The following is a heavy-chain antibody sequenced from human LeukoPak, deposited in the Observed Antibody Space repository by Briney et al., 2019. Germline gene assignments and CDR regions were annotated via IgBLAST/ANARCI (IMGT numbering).Heavy chain of an antibody. V-gene: IGHV4-39*01. CDR2: IYSSGKT. D-gene: IGHD3-10*01. Sequence: PSETLSLTCTVSGGSISSGSYYWDWIRQPPGKGLEWIGDIYSSGKTNYNPSLRSRVTMSIDPSKNQFSLNLNSVSAADTAIYYXARHFTXXXWFDPWGQGTLVTVSX. CDR3: ARHFTXXXWFDP. J-gene: IGHJ5*02. CDR1: GGSISSGSYY.